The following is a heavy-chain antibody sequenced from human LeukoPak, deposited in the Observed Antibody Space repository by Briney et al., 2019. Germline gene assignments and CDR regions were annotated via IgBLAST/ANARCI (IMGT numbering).Heavy chain of an antibody. J-gene: IGHJ1*01. CDR2: ISWNSGSI. D-gene: IGHD3-16*01. Sequence: GRSLRLSCAASGFTFDDYAMHWVRQAPGKGLEWVSGISWNSGSIGYADSVKGRFTISRDNSKNTLYLQMNSLRAEDTAVYYCAHLGGMVIQNWGQGTLVTVSS. V-gene: IGHV3-9*01. CDR3: AHLGGMVIQN. CDR1: GFTFDDYA.